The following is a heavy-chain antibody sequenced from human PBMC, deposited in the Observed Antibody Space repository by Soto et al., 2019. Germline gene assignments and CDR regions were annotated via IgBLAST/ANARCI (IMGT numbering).Heavy chain of an antibody. CDR3: VSTCSSTSCANYYYYGMDV. D-gene: IGHD2-2*01. Sequence: GESLKISCKGSGYSFTSYWICWVRQMPGKGLEWMGRIDPSDSYTNYSPSFQGHVTISADKSISTAYLQWSSLKASDTAMYFCVSTCSSTSCANYYYYGMDVWGQGTTVTVSS. CDR1: GYSFTSYW. CDR2: IDPSDSYT. J-gene: IGHJ6*02. V-gene: IGHV5-10-1*01.